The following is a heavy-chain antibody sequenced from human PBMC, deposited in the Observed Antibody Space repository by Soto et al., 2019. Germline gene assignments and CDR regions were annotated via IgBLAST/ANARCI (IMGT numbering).Heavy chain of an antibody. D-gene: IGHD2-2*01. CDR1: GFNFSTYG. V-gene: IGHV3-33*01. Sequence: QVQLVESGGGVVQPGRSLRLSCAASGFNFSTYGMHWVRQAPGKGLEWVGLIWYDGTNKNYADSVKGRFTISRDNSKNTMCLEMSSLRAEDTALYSCVRDANAYAYGGYFAVWGQGALVTVSS. J-gene: IGHJ4*02. CDR2: IWYDGTNK. CDR3: VRDANAYAYGGYFAV.